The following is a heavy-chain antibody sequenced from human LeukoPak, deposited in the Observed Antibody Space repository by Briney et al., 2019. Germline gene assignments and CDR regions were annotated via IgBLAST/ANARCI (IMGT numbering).Heavy chain of an antibody. V-gene: IGHV4-30-4*07. CDR3: ARDPYYYGSGSYYKGWFDP. CDR2: IYYSGST. CDR1: GGSISSGGYS. J-gene: IGHJ5*02. Sequence: SQTLSLTCAVSGGSISSGGYSWSWIRQPPGKRLEWIGYIYYSGSTNYNPSLKSRVTISVDTSKNQFSLKLSSVTAADTAVYYCARDPYYYGSGSYYKGWFDPWGQGTLVTVSS. D-gene: IGHD3-10*01.